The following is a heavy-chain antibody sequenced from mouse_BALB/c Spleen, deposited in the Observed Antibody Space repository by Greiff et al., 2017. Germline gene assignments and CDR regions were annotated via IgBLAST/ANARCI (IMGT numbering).Heavy chain of an antibody. D-gene: IGHD1-1*01. CDR1: GYSFTSYY. CDR3: ARSRGSSLILFDY. V-gene: IGHV1-28*01. J-gene: IGHJ3*01. CDR2: IDPFNGGT. Sequence: EVQLQQSGPELMKPGASVKISCKASGYSFTSYYMHWVKQSHGKSLEWIGYIDPFNGGTSYNQKFKGKATLTVDKSSSTAYMHLSSLTSEDSAVYYCARSRGSSLILFDYWGQGTLVTVSA.